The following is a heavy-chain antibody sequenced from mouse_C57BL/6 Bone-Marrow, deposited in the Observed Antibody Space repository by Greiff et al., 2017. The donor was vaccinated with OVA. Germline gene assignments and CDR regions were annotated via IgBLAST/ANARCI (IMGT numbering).Heavy chain of an antibody. Sequence: EVQLQQSGPELVKPGDSVKISCTASGYSFTGYFMNWVMQSHGKSLEWIGRINPYNGDTFYNQKVKGKGTLTVDKSSSTAHMELRSLTSEDSAVYYCAIYDYDHYYAMDYWGQGTSVTVSA. J-gene: IGHJ4*01. D-gene: IGHD2-4*01. CDR3: AIYDYDHYYAMDY. CDR1: GYSFTGYF. V-gene: IGHV1-20*01. CDR2: INPYNGDT.